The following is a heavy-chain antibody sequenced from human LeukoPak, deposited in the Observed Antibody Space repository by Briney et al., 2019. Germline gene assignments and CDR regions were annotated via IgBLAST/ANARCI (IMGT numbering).Heavy chain of an antibody. V-gene: IGHV4-39*01. Sequence: NPSETLSLTCTVSGGSISSSSYYWGWIRQPPGKGLEWIGSIYYSGSTYYNPSLKSRVTISVDTSKNQFSLKLSSVTAADTAVYYCARLEYSGSLYYWGQGTLVTVSS. CDR3: ARLEYSGSLYY. J-gene: IGHJ4*02. D-gene: IGHD6-6*01. CDR1: GGSISSSSYY. CDR2: IYYSGST.